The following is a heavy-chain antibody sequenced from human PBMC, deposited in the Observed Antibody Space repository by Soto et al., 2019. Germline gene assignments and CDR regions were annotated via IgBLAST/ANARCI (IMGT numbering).Heavy chain of an antibody. CDR2: VSGSGDST. J-gene: IGHJ4*02. CDR1: AFTFSSYS. V-gene: IGHV3-23*01. Sequence: GGSLILSCAASAFTFSSYSMSWVRQAPGKGLEWVSAVSGSGDSTYYADSVKGRFTISRDNSKNTLYLQMNSLRAEDTAVYYCAKGRASDCPGCTQDYWGQGTLVTVSS. D-gene: IGHD2-21*02. CDR3: AKGRASDCPGCTQDY.